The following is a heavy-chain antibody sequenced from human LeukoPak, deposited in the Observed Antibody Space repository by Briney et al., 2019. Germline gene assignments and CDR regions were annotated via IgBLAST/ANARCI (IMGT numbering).Heavy chain of an antibody. D-gene: IGHD3-3*01. Sequence: GGSLRLSCAASGFTFSSYGMHWVRQAPGKGLEWVAVIWYDGSNKYYADSVKGRFTISRDNSKNTLYLQMNSLRAEDTAVYYCAREKTLFDYYYYGMDVWGQGTTVTVSS. CDR3: AREKTLFDYYYYGMDV. V-gene: IGHV3-33*01. CDR1: GFTFSSYG. J-gene: IGHJ6*02. CDR2: IWYDGSNK.